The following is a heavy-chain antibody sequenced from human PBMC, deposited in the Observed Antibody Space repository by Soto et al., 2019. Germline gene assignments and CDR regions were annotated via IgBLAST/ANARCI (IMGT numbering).Heavy chain of an antibody. V-gene: IGHV4-59*01. CDR2: IYYSGST. CDR3: ARHLGLSSSWNPLSYSSGYPYYFDY. CDR1: GGSISSYY. D-gene: IGHD6-13*01. J-gene: IGHJ4*02. Sequence: SETLSLTCTVSGGSISSYYWSWIRQPPGKGLEWIGYIYYSGSTNYNPSLKSRVTISVDTSKNQFSLKLSSVTAADTAVYYCARHLGLSSSWNPLSYSSGYPYYFDYWGQGTLVTVSS.